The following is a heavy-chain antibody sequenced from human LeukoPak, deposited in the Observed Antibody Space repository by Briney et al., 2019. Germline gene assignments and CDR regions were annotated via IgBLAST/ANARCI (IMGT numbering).Heavy chain of an antibody. D-gene: IGHD1-26*01. Sequence: PSETLSQTFLFSRCIHRQWLYYALWTRQPPGKGLEWIGYMYYSGSTNYTPSLKSRVTISVDTSKKQFSLELSSVTAADTAVYYCARGLKYSGTYGWFDPWGQGTPVTVSS. CDR2: MYYSGST. CDR1: IHRQWLYYA. J-gene: IGHJ5*02. V-gene: IGHV4-59*02. CDR3: ARGLKYSGTYGWFDP.